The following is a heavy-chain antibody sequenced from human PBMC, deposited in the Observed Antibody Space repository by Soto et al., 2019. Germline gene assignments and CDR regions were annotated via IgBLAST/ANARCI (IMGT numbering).Heavy chain of an antibody. D-gene: IGHD6-19*01. Sequence: GGSLRLSCAVSGFTFSEYYMTWSRQAPGKGLEWVSYISSSTSHTNYADSVKGRFTISRDNAKNTLYLQMNSLRAEDTAVYYFAKDLSIAVADYGMDVWGQGTTVTVSS. J-gene: IGHJ6*02. CDR3: AKDLSIAVADYGMDV. CDR2: ISSSTSHT. V-gene: IGHV3-11*06. CDR1: GFTFSEYY.